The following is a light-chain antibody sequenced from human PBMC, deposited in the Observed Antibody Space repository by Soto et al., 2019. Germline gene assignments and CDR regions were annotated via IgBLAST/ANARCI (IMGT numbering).Light chain of an antibody. CDR2: KAS. Sequence: IQSTQYPSTLPASVGDKIIITSRARESISSCLASYQQKPGKAPTLLIYKASTLESGVPSRFSASGSGTEFTLTISSLQPDDSATYFCHQYSASHTFGGGT. V-gene: IGKV1-5*03. CDR3: HQYSASHT. CDR1: ESISSC. J-gene: IGKJ4*01.